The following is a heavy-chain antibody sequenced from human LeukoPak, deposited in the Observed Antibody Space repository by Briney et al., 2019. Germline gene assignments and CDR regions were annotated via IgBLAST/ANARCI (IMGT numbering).Heavy chain of an antibody. CDR3: AKDGGGYSYGYFDY. D-gene: IGHD5-18*01. J-gene: IGHJ4*02. CDR1: GFAFDDYA. V-gene: IGHV3-9*01. Sequence: PGGSLRLSCAASGFAFDDYAMHWVRQAPGKSLEWVSGISWNSGSIGYADSVKGRFTISRDNAKNSLYLRMNSLRAEDTALYYCAKDGGGYSYGYFDYWGQGTLVTVSS. CDR2: ISWNSGSI.